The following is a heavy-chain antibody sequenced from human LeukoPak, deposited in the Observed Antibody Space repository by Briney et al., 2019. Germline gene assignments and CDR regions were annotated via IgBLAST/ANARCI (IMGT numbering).Heavy chain of an antibody. D-gene: IGHD7-27*01. CDR1: GFTFSSYD. CDR3: ANLGMGIDY. Sequence: GGSLRLSCAASGFTFSSYDMHWVRQPPGKGLEWVAFIRYDGSNKHYADSVKGRFTISRDNSKNTLCLQMNSLRAEDTAVYLCANLGMGIDYWGQGTLVTVST. CDR2: IRYDGSNK. V-gene: IGHV3-30*02. J-gene: IGHJ4*02.